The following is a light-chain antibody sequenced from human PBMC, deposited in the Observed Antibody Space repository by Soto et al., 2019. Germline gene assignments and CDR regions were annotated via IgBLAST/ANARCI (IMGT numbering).Light chain of an antibody. CDR1: QNILSW. CDR3: QHYNSYPYT. J-gene: IGKJ2*01. Sequence: DIQMTQSPSTLSASVGDGVAITCRASQNILSWLAWYQQKPGKAPKLLIYKASSLQSGVPSRFSSSGSGTEFTLTISSLQPDDFATYYCQHYNSYPYTFGQGTKLEIK. V-gene: IGKV1-5*03. CDR2: KAS.